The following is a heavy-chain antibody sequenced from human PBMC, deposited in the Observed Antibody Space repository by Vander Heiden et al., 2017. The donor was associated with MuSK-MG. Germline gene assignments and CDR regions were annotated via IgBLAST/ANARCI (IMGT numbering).Heavy chain of an antibody. CDR1: GDSVSSKSVA. V-gene: IGHV6-1*01. J-gene: IGHJ4*02. CDR3: ARGQGPKLDY. CDR2: TYYRSKWSK. Sequence: QVQLQQSGPGLLKPSQTLSLTCAISGDSVSSKSVAWNWIRQSPSRGLEWLGRTYYRSKWSKEDAVSMKSRITVKPDTSKNQFSLKMKSVTPEDAAVYYGARGQGPKLDYWGQGTLVTVSS. D-gene: IGHD3-10*01.